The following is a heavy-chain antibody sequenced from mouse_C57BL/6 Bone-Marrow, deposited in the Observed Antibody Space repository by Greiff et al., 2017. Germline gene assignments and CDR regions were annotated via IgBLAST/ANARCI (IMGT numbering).Heavy chain of an antibody. CDR3: ARSPGSSYGFAY. D-gene: IGHD1-1*01. CDR1: GFPFTDYY. V-gene: IGHV7-3*01. J-gene: IGHJ3*01. Sequence: EVKLMESGGGLVQPGGSLSLSCAASGFPFTDYYMSWVRQPPGKALEWLGFIRNKANGYTTEYSASVKGRFTISRDNSQSILYLQMNALRAEDSATYYCARSPGSSYGFAYWGQGTLVTVSA. CDR2: IRNKANGYTT.